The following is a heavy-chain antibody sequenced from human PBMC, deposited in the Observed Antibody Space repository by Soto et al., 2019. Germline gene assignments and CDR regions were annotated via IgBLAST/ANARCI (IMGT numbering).Heavy chain of an antibody. CDR1: GGSISSGDYY. D-gene: IGHD3-22*01. J-gene: IGHJ4*02. V-gene: IGHV4-30-4*01. Sequence: SETLSLTCTVSGGSISSGDYYWSWIRQPPXKGLEWIGYIYYSGSTYYNPSLKSRVTISVDTSKNQFSLKLSSVTAADTAVYYRARGAPKDYYYDSSGYCFDYWGQGTLVTVSS. CDR3: ARGAPKDYYYDSSGYCFDY. CDR2: IYYSGST.